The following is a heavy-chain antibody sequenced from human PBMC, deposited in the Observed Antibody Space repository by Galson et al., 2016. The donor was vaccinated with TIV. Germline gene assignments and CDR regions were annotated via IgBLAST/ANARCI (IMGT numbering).Heavy chain of an antibody. CDR3: AASIAAPPGY. D-gene: IGHD6-6*01. CDR1: GFTLSSYW. CDR2: IRQDGSEK. Sequence: SLRLSCAASGFTLSSYWMSWVRQTPGKGLEWVANIRQDGSEKYYVGSVKGRFTISRDNAKNSLYLQMNSLRAEDTAVYYCAASIAAPPGYRGQGTLVTVSS. J-gene: IGHJ4*02. V-gene: IGHV3-7*01.